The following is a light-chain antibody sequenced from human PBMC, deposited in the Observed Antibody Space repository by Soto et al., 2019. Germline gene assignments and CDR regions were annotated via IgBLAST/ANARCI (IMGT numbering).Light chain of an antibody. CDR2: AAS. V-gene: IGKV1-39*01. CDR1: QSISSW. CDR3: QQSYRTPIT. Sequence: DIRLTQSPATLSASFGDRVTITWWASQSISSWLAWYQQKQGRAPKLLIYAASSLQSGVPSRFSGSGYGTDFNLTISSLQPEDFGTYYCQQSYRTPITLGQGTRLEIK. J-gene: IGKJ5*01.